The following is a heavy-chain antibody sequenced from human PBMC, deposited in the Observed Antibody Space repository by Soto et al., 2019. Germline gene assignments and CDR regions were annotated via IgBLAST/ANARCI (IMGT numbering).Heavy chain of an antibody. CDR3: ARGLSAVTPAYYYYYGMDV. D-gene: IGHD4-17*01. V-gene: IGHV1-69*01. Sequence: QVQLVQSGAEVKKPGSSVKVSCKASGGTFSSYAISWVRQAPGQGLEWMGGIIPIFGTANYAQKFQGRVTITADEATSTAHRELSSLRSEDTAVYYCARGLSAVTPAYYYYYGMDVWGQGTTVTVSS. CDR2: IIPIFGTA. J-gene: IGHJ6*02. CDR1: GGTFSSYA.